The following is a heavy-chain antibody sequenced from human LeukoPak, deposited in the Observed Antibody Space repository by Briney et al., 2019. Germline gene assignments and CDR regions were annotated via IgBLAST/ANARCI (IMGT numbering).Heavy chain of an antibody. CDR3: VRASGSFDY. Sequence: GGSLRLSCEGSGFPFSDYGIHWVRRAPGKGLEWVAVIWSDGSNKYYGDSVKGRFTISRDNSKRTLYLQVNSLRVEDTAVYYCVRASGSFDYWGQGTLVTVSS. CDR2: IWSDGSNK. D-gene: IGHD3-10*01. CDR1: GFPFSDYG. J-gene: IGHJ4*02. V-gene: IGHV3-33*01.